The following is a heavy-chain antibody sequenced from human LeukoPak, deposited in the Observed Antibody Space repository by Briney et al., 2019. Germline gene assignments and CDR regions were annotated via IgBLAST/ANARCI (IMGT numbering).Heavy chain of an antibody. CDR1: GFTFSSYA. Sequence: GGSLRLSCAASGFTFSSYAMSWVRQAPGKGLEWVSAISGSGGSTYYADSVKGRFTISRDNSKNTLDLQMNSLRAEDTAVYYCAKDLSDYGDLDAFDIWGQGTMVTVSS. CDR3: AKDLSDYGDLDAFDI. D-gene: IGHD4-17*01. CDR2: ISGSGGST. J-gene: IGHJ3*02. V-gene: IGHV3-23*01.